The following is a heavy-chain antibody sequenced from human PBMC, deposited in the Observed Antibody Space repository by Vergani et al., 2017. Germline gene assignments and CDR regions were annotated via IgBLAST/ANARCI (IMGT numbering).Heavy chain of an antibody. CDR1: GGSFSGYY. Sequence: QVQLQQWGAGLLKPSETLSLTCAVYGGSFSGYYWSWIRQPPGKGLEWIGEINHSGSTNYNPSLKSRVTISVDTSKNQVSLKLSSVTAADTAVYYCARGFLWFGELLGRYYYYGMDVWGQGTTVTVSS. D-gene: IGHD3-10*01. J-gene: IGHJ6*02. V-gene: IGHV4-34*01. CDR3: ARGFLWFGELLGRYYYYGMDV. CDR2: INHSGST.